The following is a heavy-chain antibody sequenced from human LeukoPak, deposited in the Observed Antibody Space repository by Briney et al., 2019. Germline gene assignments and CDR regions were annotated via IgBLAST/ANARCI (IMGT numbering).Heavy chain of an antibody. CDR1: GYTFTSYG. CDR2: ISAYNGNT. Sequence: GASVKVSCKASGYTFTSYGISWVRQAPGQGLEWMGWISAYNGNTNYAQKLQGRVTMTTDTSTSTAYMELRSLRSDDTAVYYCARESRLSPPYYYYYGMDVWGQGTTVTVSS. V-gene: IGHV1-18*01. CDR3: ARESRLSPPYYYYYGMDV. J-gene: IGHJ6*02. D-gene: IGHD3-16*01.